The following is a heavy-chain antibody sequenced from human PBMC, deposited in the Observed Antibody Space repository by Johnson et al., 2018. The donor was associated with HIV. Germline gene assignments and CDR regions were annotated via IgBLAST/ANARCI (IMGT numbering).Heavy chain of an antibody. CDR2: IKSKTDGGTT. V-gene: IGHV3-15*01. CDR3: TTDKRVLDLEAFDM. D-gene: IGHD3-3*01. CDR1: GFTFSNAW. Sequence: MQLVESGGGLVKPGGSLRLSCAASGFTFSNAWMSWVRQAPGKGLEWVGRIKSKTDGGTTDYAAPVQGRFTISRDDSKNTLYLQMNSLKTEDTAVYYCTTDKRVLDLEAFDMWGQGTMVTVSS. J-gene: IGHJ3*02.